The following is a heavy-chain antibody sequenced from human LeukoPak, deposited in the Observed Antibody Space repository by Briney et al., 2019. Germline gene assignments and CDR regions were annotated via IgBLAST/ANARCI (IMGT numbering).Heavy chain of an antibody. V-gene: IGHV3-30*01. D-gene: IGHD1-26*01. CDR2: ISYDGSNK. J-gene: IGHJ3*02. Sequence: LTLTCAASGFTFSGYARNWGRQAPGKGLEWVAVISYDGSNKYYADSVKGRFTISGDKSKDTLYLQMNSLRPEDTAVYYCARGPGPIAGAKNPFDIWGHGTMVTVSS. CDR3: ARGPGPIAGAKNPFDI. CDR1: GFTFSGYA.